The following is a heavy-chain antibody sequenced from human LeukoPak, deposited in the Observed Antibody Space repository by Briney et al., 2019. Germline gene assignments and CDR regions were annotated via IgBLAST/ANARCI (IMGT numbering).Heavy chain of an antibody. V-gene: IGHV3-30*03. D-gene: IGHD1-26*01. CDR3: ATSGIVGATWGEVQSDY. J-gene: IGHJ4*02. CDR2: ISYDGSNK. Sequence: GGSLRLSCAASGFTFSSYGMHWVRQAPGKGLDWVAVISYDGSNKYYADSVKGRFTISRDNSKNTLYLQMNSLRAEDTAVYYCATSGIVGATWGEVQSDYWGQGTLVTVSS. CDR1: GFTFSSYG.